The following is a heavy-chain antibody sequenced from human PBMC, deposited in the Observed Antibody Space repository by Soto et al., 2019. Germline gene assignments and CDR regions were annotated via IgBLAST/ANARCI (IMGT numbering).Heavy chain of an antibody. J-gene: IGHJ4*02. Sequence: QVHLVQSGAEVKKPGASVKVSCQGSGYAFTTYGITWVRQAPGQGLEWMGWISAHNGNTNYAQKIQGRVTVTRDTSTSTAYMELSSLRYDDTAVYYCARGRYGDYWGQGALVTVSS. CDR1: GYAFTTYG. V-gene: IGHV1-18*01. CDR3: ARGRYGDY. D-gene: IGHD1-1*01. CDR2: ISAHNGNT.